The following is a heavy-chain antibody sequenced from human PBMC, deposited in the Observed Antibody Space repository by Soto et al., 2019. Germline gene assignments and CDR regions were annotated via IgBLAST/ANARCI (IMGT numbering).Heavy chain of an antibody. CDR3: ARDVYYYGSGSPLDY. J-gene: IGHJ4*02. Sequence: SVKVSCKASGYTFTSYAIHWVRQAPGQRLEWMGWINADNGNTKYSQKFQGRVTITRDTSASTAHMEVSSLRSEDTAVYYCARDVYYYGSGSPLDYWGQGTLVTVSS. CDR2: INADNGNT. D-gene: IGHD3-10*01. CDR1: GYTFTSYA. V-gene: IGHV1-3*01.